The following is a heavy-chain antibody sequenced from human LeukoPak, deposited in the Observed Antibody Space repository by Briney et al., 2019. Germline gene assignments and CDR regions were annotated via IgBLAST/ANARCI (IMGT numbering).Heavy chain of an antibody. CDR2: IKQDGSEK. CDR1: GFTFNNYW. J-gene: IGHJ4*02. CDR3: ATYGSGSYYRGSFDY. Sequence: GGSLRLSCAASGFTFNNYWMSWVRQAPGKGLEWVANIKQDGSEKYYVDSVKGRFTISRDNAKDSLYLQMNSLRAEDTAVYYCATYGSGSYYRGSFDYWGQGTLVTVSS. D-gene: IGHD3-10*01. V-gene: IGHV3-7*01.